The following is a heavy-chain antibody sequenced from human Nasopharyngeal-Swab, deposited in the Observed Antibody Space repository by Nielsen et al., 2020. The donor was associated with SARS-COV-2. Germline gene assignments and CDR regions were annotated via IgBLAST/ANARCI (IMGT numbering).Heavy chain of an antibody. V-gene: IGHV3-21*01. CDR3: ARAQGYYDSSAFDY. J-gene: IGHJ4*02. D-gene: IGHD3-22*01. Sequence: GGSLRLSCTASGFAFHSYSMNWVRQAPGKGLEWVPSITSSSTFLYYADSVKGRFTLSRDNAKGSLYLQMDGLRAEDTAVYYCARAQGYYDSSAFDYWGQGTLVTVSS. CDR1: GFAFHSYS. CDR2: ITSSSTFL.